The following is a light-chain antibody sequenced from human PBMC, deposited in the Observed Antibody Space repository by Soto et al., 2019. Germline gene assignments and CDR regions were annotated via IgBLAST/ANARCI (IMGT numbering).Light chain of an antibody. CDR2: WAS. Sequence: DIVMTQSPDSLAVSLGERATFNCKSSQSVLYSPNNKNYLAWYQQKPGQPPKLLIYWASTRESGVPDRFSGSGSGTDFTLTISSLQAEDVAVYYCRQYYSTPWTFGQGTKVEI. CDR3: RQYYSTPWT. V-gene: IGKV4-1*01. J-gene: IGKJ1*01. CDR1: QSVLYSPNNKNY.